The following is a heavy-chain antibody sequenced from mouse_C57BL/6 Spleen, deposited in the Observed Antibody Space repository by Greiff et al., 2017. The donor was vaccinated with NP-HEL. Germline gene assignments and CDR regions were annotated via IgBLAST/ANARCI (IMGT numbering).Heavy chain of an antibody. J-gene: IGHJ4*01. D-gene: IGHD1-1*01. CDR2: INYDGSST. Sequence: EVMLVESEGGLVQPGSSMKLSCTASGFTFSDYYMAWVRQVPEKGLEWVANINYDGSSTYYLDSLKSRFIISRDNAKNILYLQMSSLKSEDTATYYCARVRYYGSSFAMDYWGQGTSVTVSS. V-gene: IGHV5-16*01. CDR3: ARVRYYGSSFAMDY. CDR1: GFTFSDYY.